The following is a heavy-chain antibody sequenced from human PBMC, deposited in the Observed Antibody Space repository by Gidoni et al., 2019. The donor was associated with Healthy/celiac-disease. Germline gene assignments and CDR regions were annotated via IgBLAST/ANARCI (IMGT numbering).Heavy chain of an antibody. CDR3: ARQGPVGSADWY. V-gene: IGHV5-51*01. D-gene: IGHD3-9*01. Sequence: EVQLVQSGAEGKKPGESLKGSGKGSGYSFTCYCIGWVRQIPGKGLEGMGTIYPGDSATRYSPSFQGQVTIAADKSLITAYLQWSSLKASDTAMYYCARQGPVGSADWYWGQGTLVTVSS. CDR2: IYPGDSAT. CDR1: GYSFTCYC. J-gene: IGHJ4*02.